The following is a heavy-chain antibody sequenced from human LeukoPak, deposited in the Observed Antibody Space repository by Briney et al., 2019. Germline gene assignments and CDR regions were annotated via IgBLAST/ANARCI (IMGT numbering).Heavy chain of an antibody. CDR3: ARGEGVDYYMEV. J-gene: IGHJ6*03. CDR2: INPVFVTP. V-gene: IGHV1-69*05. CDR1: GGPFSNYG. Sequence: GASVTVSCKVSGGPFSNYGLSWVRQAPGQGLEWVGGINPVFVTPHYAQKFQGRVSITTDESTSTAYVELSSLRSEDTAVYYCARGEGVDYYMEVWGKGTTVTVSS.